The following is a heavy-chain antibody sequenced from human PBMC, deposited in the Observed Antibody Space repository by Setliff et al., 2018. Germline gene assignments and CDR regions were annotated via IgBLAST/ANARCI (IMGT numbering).Heavy chain of an antibody. D-gene: IGHD4-17*01. V-gene: IGHV4-31*03. CDR3: ARNDYGDYGLYT. Sequence: PSETLSLTCTVSGGSISSGGYYWGWIRQHPGKGLEWIGYISYSGNTYYNPSLESRVTISEDTSKKRFSLKLSSVTAADTAVYYCARNDYGDYGLYTWGQGTQVTVSS. CDR1: GGSISSGGYY. CDR2: ISYSGNT. J-gene: IGHJ4*02.